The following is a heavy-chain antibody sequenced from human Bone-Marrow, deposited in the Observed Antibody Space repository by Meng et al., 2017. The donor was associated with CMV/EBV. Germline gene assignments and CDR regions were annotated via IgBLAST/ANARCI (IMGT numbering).Heavy chain of an antibody. D-gene: IGHD3-3*01. CDR1: GYTFTSYY. V-gene: IGHV1-2*02. J-gene: IGHJ6*02. CDR2: INPNSGGT. CDR3: ARGSMSGKLLRYYYGMDV. Sequence: ASVKVSCKASGYTFTSYYMHWVRQAPGQGLEWMGWINPNSGGTNYAQKFQGRVTMTRDTSISTAYMELSRLRSDDTAVYYCARGSMSGKLLRYYYGMDVWGQGTTVTVSS.